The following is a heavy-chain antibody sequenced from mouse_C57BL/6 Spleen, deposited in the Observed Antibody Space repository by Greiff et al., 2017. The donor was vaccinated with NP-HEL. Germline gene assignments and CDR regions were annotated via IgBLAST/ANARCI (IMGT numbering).Heavy chain of an antibody. J-gene: IGHJ1*03. CDR2: ISDGGSYT. CDR1: GFTFRSSA. Sequence: VTLVESWGCFVKPGGSLKLSCPASGFTFRSSAMSLVRPTPETWLEWVATISDGGSYTYYPDNVKGRFTIPRDNAKNNLYLQMSHLKSEDTAMYYCASYGSSYRYFDVWGTGTTVTVSS. D-gene: IGHD1-1*01. CDR3: ASYGSSYRYFDV. V-gene: IGHV5-4*03.